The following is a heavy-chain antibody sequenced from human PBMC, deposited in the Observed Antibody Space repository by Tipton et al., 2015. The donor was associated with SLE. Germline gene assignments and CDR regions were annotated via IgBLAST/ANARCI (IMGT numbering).Heavy chain of an antibody. J-gene: IGHJ4*02. V-gene: IGHV4-34*01. CDR2: INHSGST. CDR1: GGSFSGYY. CDR3: ARRGIAAAPGDY. Sequence: TLSLTCAVYGGSFSGYYWSWIRQPPGKGLEWIGEINHSGSTNYNPSLKSRVTISVDTSKNQFSLKLSSVTAADTAVYYCARRGIAAAPGDYWGQGTLVPVSS. D-gene: IGHD6-13*01.